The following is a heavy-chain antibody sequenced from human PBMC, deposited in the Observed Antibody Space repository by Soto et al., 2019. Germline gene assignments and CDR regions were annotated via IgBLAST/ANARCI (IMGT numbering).Heavy chain of an antibody. CDR3: ARMFHCSGGTCPFDY. D-gene: IGHD2-15*01. CDR2: IDWDDDK. V-gene: IGHV2-70*04. J-gene: IGHJ4*02. CDR1: GLSLSTSGMR. Sequence: GPTLANPTHTLTLTSTFSGLSLSTSGMRVSWIRQPPGKALEWLARIDWDDDKFYNTSLKTRLTISKDSSENQVVLTMTNMDPVDTATYYCARMFHCSGGTCPFDYWGQGALVTVSS.